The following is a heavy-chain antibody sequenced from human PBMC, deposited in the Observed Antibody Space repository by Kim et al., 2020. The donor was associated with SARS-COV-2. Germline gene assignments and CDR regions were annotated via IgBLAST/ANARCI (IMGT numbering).Heavy chain of an antibody. J-gene: IGHJ6*02. V-gene: IGHV1-69*04. D-gene: IGHD6-13*01. CDR1: GGTFSSYA. CDR2: IIPILGIA. Sequence: SVKVSCKASGGTFSSYAISWVRQAPGQGLEWMGRIIPILGIANYAQKFQGRVTITADKSTSTAYMELSSLRSEDTAVYYCARGIAAAGTYYYYGMDVWGQGTTVTVSS. CDR3: ARGIAAAGTYYYYGMDV.